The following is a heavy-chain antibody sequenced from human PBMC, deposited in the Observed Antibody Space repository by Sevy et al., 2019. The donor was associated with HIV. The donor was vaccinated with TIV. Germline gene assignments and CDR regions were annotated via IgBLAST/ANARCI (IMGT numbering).Heavy chain of an antibody. CDR1: GFTFSSYS. J-gene: IGHJ2*01. D-gene: IGHD4-17*01. CDR2: ISSSSSYI. Sequence: GGSLRLSCAASGFTFSSYSMNWVRQAPGKGLEWVSSISSSSSYIYYADSVKGRSTISRDNAKNSLYLQMNSLRAEDTAVYYCARESDDYGDEYFDLWGRGTLVTVSS. CDR3: ARESDDYGDEYFDL. V-gene: IGHV3-21*01.